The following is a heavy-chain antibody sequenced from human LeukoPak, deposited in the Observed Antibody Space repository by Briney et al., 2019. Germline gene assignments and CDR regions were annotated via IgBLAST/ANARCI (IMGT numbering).Heavy chain of an antibody. CDR2: ITRRSSNL. Sequence: GGSLRLSCVASGLTFTYSDLNWIRQAPGKGLEWLSTITRRSSNLYYADSVKGRFTTSRDDAKDSVYLQMENLRVEDTAIYYCARNFDSWGQGTLVTVSS. J-gene: IGHJ4*02. CDR1: GLTFTYSD. V-gene: IGHV3-69-1*02. CDR3: ARNFDS.